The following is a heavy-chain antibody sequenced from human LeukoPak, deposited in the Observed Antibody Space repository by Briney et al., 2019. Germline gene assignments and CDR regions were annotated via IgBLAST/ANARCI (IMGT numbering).Heavy chain of an antibody. D-gene: IGHD3-10*01. CDR1: GFTFSSYS. Sequence: GGSLRLSCAASGFTFSSYSMNWVRQAPGKGLEWVSSISSSSSYIYYADSVKGRFTISRDNAKNSLYLQMNSLRAEDTAVYYCARQGGSGTYYKLPVDYWGQGTLVTVSS. V-gene: IGHV3-21*01. CDR2: ISSSSSYI. J-gene: IGHJ4*02. CDR3: ARQGGSGTYYKLPVDY.